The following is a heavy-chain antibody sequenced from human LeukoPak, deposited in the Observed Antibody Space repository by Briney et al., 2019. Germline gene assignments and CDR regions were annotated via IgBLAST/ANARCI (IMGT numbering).Heavy chain of an antibody. Sequence: KSSETLSLTCTVSGDSIGTDYWGWIRQPPGKGLEWIGYISYTGSTHYNPSLKSRLTISVDKAKNQFSLKVSSVTAADTAVYSCARGIWFGEGYYFSMDVWGKGTTVTISS. V-gene: IGHV4-59*01. D-gene: IGHD3-10*01. J-gene: IGHJ6*03. CDR3: ARGIWFGEGYYFSMDV. CDR2: ISYTGST. CDR1: GDSIGTDY.